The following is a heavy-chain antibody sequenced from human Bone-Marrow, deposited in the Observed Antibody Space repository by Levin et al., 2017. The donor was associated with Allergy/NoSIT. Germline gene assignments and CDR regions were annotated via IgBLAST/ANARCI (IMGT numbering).Heavy chain of an antibody. CDR2: IDWDGDE. CDR1: GFSLNTNTKC. Sequence: GSGPTLVKPTQTLTLTCTVSGFSLNTNTKCVIWIRQPPGKALEWLALIDWDGDEYYRASLRTRLTISRDTSKNQVVLTMTNVDPVDTATYYCARLQGTDFGDNFYFYGMDVWGKGTTVTVSS. V-gene: IGHV2-70*12. J-gene: IGHJ6*04. D-gene: IGHD4-17*01. CDR3: ARLQGTDFGDNFYFYGMDV.